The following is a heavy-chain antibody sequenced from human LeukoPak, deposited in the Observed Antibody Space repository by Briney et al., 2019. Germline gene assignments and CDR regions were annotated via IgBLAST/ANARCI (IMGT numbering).Heavy chain of an antibody. J-gene: IGHJ4*02. CDR1: GFTFDDYA. CDR2: ISWNSGSI. Sequence: GGSLRLSCAASGFTFDDYAMHWVRQAPGKGLEWVSGISWNSGSIGYADSVKGRFTISRDNAKNSLYLQMNSLRAEDTALYYCAKTTGQRGGYYFDYWGQGTLVTVSS. D-gene: IGHD2-15*01. CDR3: AKTTGQRGGYYFDY. V-gene: IGHV3-9*01.